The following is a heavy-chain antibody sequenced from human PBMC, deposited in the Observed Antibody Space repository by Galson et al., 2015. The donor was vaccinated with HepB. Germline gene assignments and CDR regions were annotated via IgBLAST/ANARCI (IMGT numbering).Heavy chain of an antibody. D-gene: IGHD3-3*01. CDR2: IWYDGSNK. CDR1: GFTFSSYG. Sequence: SLRLSCAASGFTFSSYGMHWVRQAPGKGLEWVAVIWYDGSNKYYADSVKGRFTISRDNSKNTLYLQMNSLRAEDTAVYYCARDRLHEYYDFWSGYSYYYYYMDVWGKGTTVTVSS. CDR3: ARDRLHEYYDFWSGYSYYYYYMDV. V-gene: IGHV3-33*01. J-gene: IGHJ6*03.